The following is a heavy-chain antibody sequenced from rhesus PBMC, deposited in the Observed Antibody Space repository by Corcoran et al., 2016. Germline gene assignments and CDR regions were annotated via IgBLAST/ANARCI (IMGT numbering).Heavy chain of an antibody. D-gene: IGHD3-22*01. V-gene: IGHV4-173*01. Sequence: QVQLQESGPGLVKPSETLSLTCAVSGGSISSNYWSWIRQHPGKGLEWIGRISGSGGTTHSNPSLKSRVTISTDTSKNQFSLKLSSVTAADTAVYYCARTGVIIDNFDYWGQGVLVTVSS. J-gene: IGHJ4*01. CDR3: ARTGVIIDNFDY. CDR2: ISGSGGTT. CDR1: GGSISSNY.